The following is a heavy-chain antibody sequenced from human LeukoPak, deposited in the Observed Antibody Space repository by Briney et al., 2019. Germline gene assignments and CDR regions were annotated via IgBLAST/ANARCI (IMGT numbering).Heavy chain of an antibody. CDR2: ISAYNGNT. CDR1: GYTFTSYG. V-gene: IGHV1-18*01. CDR3: ARDWETVVTRPDYYGMDV. D-gene: IGHD4-23*01. J-gene: IGHJ6*02. Sequence: ASVKVSFKASGYTFTSYGISWVRQAPGQGLEWMGWISAYNGNTTYAQKLQGRVTMTTDTSTSTDYMELRSLRSDDTAVYYCARDWETVVTRPDYYGMDVWGQGTTVTVSS.